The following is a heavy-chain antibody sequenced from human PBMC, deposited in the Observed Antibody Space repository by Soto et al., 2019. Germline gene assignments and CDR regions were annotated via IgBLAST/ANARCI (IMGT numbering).Heavy chain of an antibody. CDR1: GGSISSYY. J-gene: IGHJ3*02. Sequence: SETLSLTCTVSGGSISSYYWSWIRQPPGKGLEWIGYIYYSGSTNYNPSLKSRVTISVDTSKNQFSLKLSSVTAADTAVYYCARGGFGELLNDAFDIWGQGTMVTVSS. D-gene: IGHD3-10*01. V-gene: IGHV4-59*01. CDR3: ARGGFGELLNDAFDI. CDR2: IYYSGST.